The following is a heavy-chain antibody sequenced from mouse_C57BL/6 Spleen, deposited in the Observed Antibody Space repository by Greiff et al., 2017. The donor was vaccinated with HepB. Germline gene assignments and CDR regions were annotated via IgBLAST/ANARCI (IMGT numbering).Heavy chain of an antibody. CDR3: ARNWDGYAMDY. J-gene: IGHJ4*01. CDR2: ISSGSSTI. Sequence: EVQLVESGGGLVKPGGSLKLSCAASGFTFSDYGMHWVRQAPEKGLEWVAYISSGSSTIYYADTVKGRFTISRDNAKNTLFLQMTSLRSEDTAMYYCARNWDGYAMDYWGQGTSGTVSS. V-gene: IGHV5-17*01. D-gene: IGHD4-1*01. CDR1: GFTFSDYG.